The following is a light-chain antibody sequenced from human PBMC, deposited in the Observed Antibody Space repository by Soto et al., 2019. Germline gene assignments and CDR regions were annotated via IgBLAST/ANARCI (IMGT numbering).Light chain of an antibody. J-gene: IGKJ1*01. V-gene: IGKV3-11*01. CDR1: QSVSSY. Sequence: EIVLTQSPATLSLSPGERATLSCRASQSVSSYLAWYQQKPGQAPRLLIYDASNRVTGIPPRFSGSGSGTDFTLTISSLEPEDFAVYYCLQRSDWPRTFGQGTKVEIK. CDR2: DAS. CDR3: LQRSDWPRT.